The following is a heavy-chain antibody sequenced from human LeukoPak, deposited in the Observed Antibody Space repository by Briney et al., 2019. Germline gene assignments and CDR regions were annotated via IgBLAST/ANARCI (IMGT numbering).Heavy chain of an antibody. D-gene: IGHD3-10*01. CDR2: IWYDGGNK. V-gene: IGHV3-33*01. J-gene: IGHJ4*02. Sequence: GGSLRLSCAASGFTFSSYVMHWVRQAPGKGLEWVAVIWYDGGNKYYADSVKGRFTISRDNSKNTLYLQMNSLRAEDTAVYYCARWGLGGSGSYFHFDYWGQGTLATVSS. CDR3: ARWGLGGSGSYFHFDY. CDR1: GFTFSSYV.